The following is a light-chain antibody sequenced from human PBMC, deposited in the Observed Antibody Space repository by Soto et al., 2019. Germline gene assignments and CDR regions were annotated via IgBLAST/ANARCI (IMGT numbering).Light chain of an antibody. CDR1: SSDVGGYNY. CDR2: EVS. Sequence: QSVLTQPASVSGSPGQSITISCTGTSSDVGGYNYVSWYQQHPGKAPKLMIYEVSNRPSGASNRFSGSKSGNTASLTISGLQAEDDADYYCTSYTSGSTLYVFGTGTKVTLL. V-gene: IGLV2-14*01. J-gene: IGLJ1*01. CDR3: TSYTSGSTLYV.